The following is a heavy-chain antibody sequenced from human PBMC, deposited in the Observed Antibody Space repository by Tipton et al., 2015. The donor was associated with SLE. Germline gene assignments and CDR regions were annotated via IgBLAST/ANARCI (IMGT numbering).Heavy chain of an antibody. CDR1: GASISSSDYS. J-gene: IGHJ4*02. V-gene: IGHV4-39*01. CDR2: IYYNGGT. Sequence: TLSLTCNVSGASISSSDYSWGWMRQPPGGGLEWIGTIYYNGGTHSNPSLKSQVSISVDTSKNQLSLKLIAVTAADTAVYFCARLVGGYARWGQGTLVTVSS. CDR3: ARLVGGYAR. D-gene: IGHD2-15*01.